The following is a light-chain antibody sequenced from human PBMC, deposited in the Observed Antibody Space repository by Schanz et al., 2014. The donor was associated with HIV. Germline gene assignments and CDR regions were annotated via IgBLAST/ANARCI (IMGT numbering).Light chain of an antibody. CDR2: EAS. Sequence: DIQMTQSPSTLSASVGDRVSITCRASQSISAWLAWYQQKPGRAPKLLIYEASTLETGVPSRLSGSGSGTDFTLTISSLQPEDFATYYCQQANSFLMYTFGQGTKLEIK. CDR3: QQANSFLMYT. CDR1: QSISAW. J-gene: IGKJ2*01. V-gene: IGKV1-5*03.